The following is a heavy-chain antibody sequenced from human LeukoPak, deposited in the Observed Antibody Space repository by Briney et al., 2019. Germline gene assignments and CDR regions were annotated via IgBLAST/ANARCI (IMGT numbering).Heavy chain of an antibody. V-gene: IGHV1-18*03. CDR2: ISAYNGNT. D-gene: IGHD1-14*01. CDR1: GYTFTSYG. CDR3: ARDYRFRPYLAEFDP. J-gene: IGHJ5*02. Sequence: ASVKVSCKASGYTFTSYGISWVRQAPGQGLEWMGWISAYNGNTNYAQKLQGRVTMTTDTSTSTAYMELRSLRSDDMAVYYCARDYRFRPYLAEFDPWGQGTLVTVSS.